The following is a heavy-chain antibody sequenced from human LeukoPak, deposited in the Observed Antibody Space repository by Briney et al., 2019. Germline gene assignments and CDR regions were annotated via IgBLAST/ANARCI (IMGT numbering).Heavy chain of an antibody. D-gene: IGHD3-22*01. V-gene: IGHV3-30*04. CDR3: AIDYYDNNCYSRGWHY. J-gene: IGHJ4*02. CDR1: GFTFTSFP. Sequence: PGKSLRLSCAASGFTFTSFPLHGVRQAPGRGLEWVAVSSTHGSDKYYADSVKGRFTVVSDKSKNKVYLQMDRLRAEDTAVYYCAIDYYDNNCYSRGWHYWGRGPLVSVPS. CDR2: SSTHGSDK.